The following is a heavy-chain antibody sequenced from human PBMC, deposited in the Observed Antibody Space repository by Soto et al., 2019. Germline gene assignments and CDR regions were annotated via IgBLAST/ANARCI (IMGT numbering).Heavy chain of an antibody. D-gene: IGHD3-3*01. CDR2: IYPSDSDT. J-gene: IGHJ4*02. CDR1: GYNFAGYW. V-gene: IGHV5-51*01. Sequence: GESLKISCKGSGYNFAGYWIAWVRQMPGKGLELMGIIYPSDSDTRYRPSFQGQVTISADKSISSAYLQWSSLRASDTAMYYCARGGVSTLTFDYWGQGTTVTVYS. CDR3: ARGGVSTLTFDY.